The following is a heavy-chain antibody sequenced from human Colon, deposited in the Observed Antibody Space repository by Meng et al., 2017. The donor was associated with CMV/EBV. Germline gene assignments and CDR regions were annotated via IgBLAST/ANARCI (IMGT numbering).Heavy chain of an antibody. Sequence: VQLQESGPRLPTPSGTLSLTGAVSGLSVSNDYWWTWVRQAPGKGLEWIGEVSQDGRTNSNPYLKSRLSISVDKSKTQFSLNLRSVTAADTASYFCASSSGWWRIDYWGHGTLVTVSS. CDR2: VSQDGRT. CDR3: ASSSGWWRIDY. CDR1: GLSVSNDYW. J-gene: IGHJ4*01. V-gene: IGHV4-4*02. D-gene: IGHD6-19*01.